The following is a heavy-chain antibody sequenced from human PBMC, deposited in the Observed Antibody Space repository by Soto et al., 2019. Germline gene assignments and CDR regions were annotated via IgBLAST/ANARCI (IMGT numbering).Heavy chain of an antibody. CDR3: ARDRSSSSPSYYYYGMDV. V-gene: IGHV4-61*01. D-gene: IGHD6-6*01. CDR2: IYYSGST. CDR1: GGSVSSGSYY. J-gene: IGHJ6*02. Sequence: PSETLSLTCTVSGGSVSSGSYYWSWIRQPPGKGLEWIGYIYYSGSTNYNPSLKSRVTISVDTSKNQFSLKLSSVTAADTAVYYCARDRSSSSPSYYYYGMDVWGQLTTVTASS.